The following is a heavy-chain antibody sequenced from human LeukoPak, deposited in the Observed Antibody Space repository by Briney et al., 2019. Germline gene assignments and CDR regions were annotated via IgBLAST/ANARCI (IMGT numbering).Heavy chain of an antibody. D-gene: IGHD4-23*01. Sequence: PSETLSLTCAVYGGSFSGYYWSWIRQPPGKGLEWIGEINHSGSTNYNPSLESRVTISVDTSKNQFSLKLSSVTAADTAVYYCASDTVADYWGQGTLVTVSS. CDR1: GGSFSGYY. J-gene: IGHJ4*02. CDR2: INHSGST. V-gene: IGHV4-34*01. CDR3: ASDTVADY.